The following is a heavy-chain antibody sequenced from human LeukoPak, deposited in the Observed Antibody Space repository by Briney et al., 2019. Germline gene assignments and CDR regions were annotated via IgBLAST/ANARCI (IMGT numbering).Heavy chain of an antibody. CDR1: GFTFSSYS. J-gene: IGHJ4*02. CDR2: ISSSSSYI. D-gene: IGHD3-22*01. CDR3: ARHSSGYYHYDY. Sequence: GGSLRLSCAASGFTFSSYSMNWVRQAPGKGLEWVSSISSSSSYIYYADSVKGRFTISRDNSKNTLHLQMNSLRAEDTAVYYCARHSSGYYHYDYWGPGTPVTVAS. V-gene: IGHV3-21*01.